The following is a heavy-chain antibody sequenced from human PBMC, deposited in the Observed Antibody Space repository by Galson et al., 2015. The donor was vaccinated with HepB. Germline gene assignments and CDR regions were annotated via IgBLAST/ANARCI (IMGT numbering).Heavy chain of an antibody. Sequence: SLRLSCAASGFTFSSYAMYWVRQAPGKGLEYVSVISSNGHSTYYADSVKGRFTISRDNSKNTLYLQMSSLRPEDTAVYYCVKVLVVFRSLNSFDIWGQGTMVTVSS. CDR2: ISSNGHST. V-gene: IGHV3-64D*06. J-gene: IGHJ3*02. CDR1: GFTFSSYA. CDR3: VKVLVVFRSLNSFDI. D-gene: IGHD3-10*01.